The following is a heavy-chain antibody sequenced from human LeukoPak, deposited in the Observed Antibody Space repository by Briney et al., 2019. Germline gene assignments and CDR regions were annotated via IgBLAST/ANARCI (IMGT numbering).Heavy chain of an antibody. D-gene: IGHD4-23*01. CDR3: AREGNYGGNERLFDY. CDR2: INPNSGGT. Sequence: ASVKVSCKASGYTFTGYYMHWVRQAPGQGLEWMGWINPNSGGTNYAQKFQGWVTMTRDTSISTAYMELSRLRSDDTAVYYCAREGNYGGNERLFDYWGQGTLVTVSS. CDR1: GYTFTGYY. J-gene: IGHJ4*02. V-gene: IGHV1-2*04.